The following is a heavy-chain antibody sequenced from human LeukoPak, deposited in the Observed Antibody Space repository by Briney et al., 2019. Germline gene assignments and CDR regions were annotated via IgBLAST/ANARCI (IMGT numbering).Heavy chain of an antibody. V-gene: IGHV1-69*04. CDR1: GGTFSSYA. CDR3: ARSLYSSSWYVDY. Sequence: GASVKVSCKAFGGTFSSYAISWVRQAPGQGLEWMGRIIPILGIANYAQKFQGRVTITADKSTSTAYMELSSLRSEDTAVYYCARSLYSSSWYVDYWGQGTLVTVSS. J-gene: IGHJ4*02. CDR2: IIPILGIA. D-gene: IGHD6-13*01.